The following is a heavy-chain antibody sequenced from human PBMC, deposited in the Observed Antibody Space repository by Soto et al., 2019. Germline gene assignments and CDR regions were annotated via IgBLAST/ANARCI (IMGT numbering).Heavy chain of an antibody. CDR2: ISSDSRTI. CDR3: ARIKLVEWFFINVDVYDMDV. V-gene: IGHV3-48*02. Sequence: GGSLRLSCVASGFSLSDYAVNWVRQAPWKGLEWVSFISSDSRTIYYADSVEGRFTVSRDNARNSVSLQMDSLRDEDAAVYYCARIKLVEWFFINVDVYDMDVWGQGTPVTVSS. CDR1: GFSLSDYA. J-gene: IGHJ6*02. D-gene: IGHD3-3*01.